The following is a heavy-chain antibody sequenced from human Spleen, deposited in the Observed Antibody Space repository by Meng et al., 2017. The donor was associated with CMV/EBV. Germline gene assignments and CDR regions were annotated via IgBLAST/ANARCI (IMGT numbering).Heavy chain of an antibody. V-gene: IGHV3-21*01. D-gene: IGHD3-22*01. Sequence: EVQLVESGGGLVKPGGSLRLSCAASGFTFSSYSMNWVRQAPGKGLEWVSSISSSSSYIYYADSVKGRFTISRDNAKNSLYLQMNSLRAEDTAVYYCARDTGEYYYDSSGYYLFDYWGQGTLVTVSS. CDR3: ARDTGEYYYDSSGYYLFDY. CDR1: GFTFSSYS. CDR2: ISSSSSYI. J-gene: IGHJ4*02.